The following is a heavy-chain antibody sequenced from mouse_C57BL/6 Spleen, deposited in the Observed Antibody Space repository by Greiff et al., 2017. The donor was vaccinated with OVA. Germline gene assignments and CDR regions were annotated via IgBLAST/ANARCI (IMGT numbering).Heavy chain of an antibody. CDR2: INPGSGGT. D-gene: IGHD1-1*01. V-gene: IGHV1-54*01. CDR3: ARSTVGNFDY. Sequence: VQLVESGAELVRPGTSVKVSCKASGYAFTNYLIEWVKQRPGQGLEWIGVINPGSGGTNYNEKFKGKATLTADKSSSTAYMQLSSLTSEDSAVYFCARSTVGNFDYWGQGTTLTVSS. J-gene: IGHJ2*01. CDR1: GYAFTNYL.